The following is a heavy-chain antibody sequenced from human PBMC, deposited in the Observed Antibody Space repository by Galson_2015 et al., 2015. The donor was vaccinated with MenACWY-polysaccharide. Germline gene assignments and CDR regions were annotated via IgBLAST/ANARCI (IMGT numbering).Heavy chain of an antibody. V-gene: IGHV3-33*05. CDR1: GSRFSNSG. D-gene: IGHD2-21*01. Sequence: LRLSCAASGSRFSNSGMHWVRQAPGKGLEWVAVIQYDGSKIVYADSVKGRFTISRDNSRNTLFLEMNSLGAEDTAVYYCAREGSRIVFHAFDVWGQGTMVTVSS. J-gene: IGHJ3*01. CDR3: AREGSRIVFHAFDV. CDR2: IQYDGSKI.